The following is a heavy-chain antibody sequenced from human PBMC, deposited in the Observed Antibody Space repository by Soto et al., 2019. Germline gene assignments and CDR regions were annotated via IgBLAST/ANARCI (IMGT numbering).Heavy chain of an antibody. CDR1: GYTLTELS. Sequence: GASVKVSCKVSGYTLTELSMHWVRQAPGKGLEWMGGFDPEDGETIYAQKFQGRVTMTEDTSTDTAYMELSSLRSEDTAVYYCATDLRYDYHIRSRTRFDLWGRGTLVTVSS. CDR3: ATDLRYDYHIRSRTRFDL. CDR2: FDPEDGET. D-gene: IGHD4-17*01. J-gene: IGHJ2*01. V-gene: IGHV1-24*01.